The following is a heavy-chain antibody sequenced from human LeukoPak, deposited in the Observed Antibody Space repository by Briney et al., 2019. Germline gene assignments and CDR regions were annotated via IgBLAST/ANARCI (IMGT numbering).Heavy chain of an antibody. V-gene: IGHV1-8*01. CDR3: ARDQEPGYSSGRLNYYGMDV. CDR2: MNPNSGNT. CDR1: GYTFTSYD. J-gene: IGHJ6*02. D-gene: IGHD6-19*01. Sequence: ASVKVSCKASGYTFTSYDINWVRQASGQGLEWMGWMNPNSGNTGYAQKFQGRVTMTRNTSISTAYMELSSLRSEDTAVYYCARDQEPGYSSGRLNYYGMDVWGQGTTVTVSS.